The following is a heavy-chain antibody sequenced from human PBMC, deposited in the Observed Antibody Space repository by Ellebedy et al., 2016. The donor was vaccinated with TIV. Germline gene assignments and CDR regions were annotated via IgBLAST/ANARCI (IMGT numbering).Heavy chain of an antibody. V-gene: IGHV3-23*01. J-gene: IGHJ4*02. CDR3: SRGIAAVMY. Sequence: PGGSLRLSCATSGFTFDNFAMRWFRQAPGKGLEWVSAITGSGDRTFYADSVKGRFTVSRDTSKNTLYLQMTSLRTEDTAVYYCSRGIAAVMYWGQGTLVTVSS. CDR1: GFTFDNFA. CDR2: ITGSGDRT. D-gene: IGHD6-13*01.